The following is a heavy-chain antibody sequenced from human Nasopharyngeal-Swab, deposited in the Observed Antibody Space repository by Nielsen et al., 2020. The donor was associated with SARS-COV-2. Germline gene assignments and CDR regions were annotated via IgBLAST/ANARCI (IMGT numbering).Heavy chain of an antibody. CDR1: GFRFNSYA. D-gene: IGHD4-17*01. Sequence: GESLKISCAASGFRFNSYALSWVRQAPGTGLEWVSIIYSGGTRTYYADSVKGRFTISRDDSKNTLYLQLSSLEAEDTAVFYCARGIGHTVETAFDYWGQGTLVTVSS. V-gene: IGHV3-23*03. CDR2: IYSGGTRT. J-gene: IGHJ4*02. CDR3: ARGIGHTVETAFDY.